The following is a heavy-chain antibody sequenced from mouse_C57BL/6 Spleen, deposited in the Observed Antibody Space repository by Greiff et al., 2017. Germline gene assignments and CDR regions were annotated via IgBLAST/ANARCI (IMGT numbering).Heavy chain of an antibody. CDR2: IDPEDGDT. CDR1: GFNIKDYY. V-gene: IGHV14-1*01. CDR3: TTWGYYCSSYDYAMDY. J-gene: IGHJ4*01. D-gene: IGHD1-1*01. Sequence: EVQGVESGAELVRPGASVKLSCTASGFNIKDYYMHWVKQRPEQGLEWIGRIDPEDGDTEYAPKFQGKATMTADTSSNTAYLQLSSLTSEDTAVYYCTTWGYYCSSYDYAMDYWGQGTSVTVSS.